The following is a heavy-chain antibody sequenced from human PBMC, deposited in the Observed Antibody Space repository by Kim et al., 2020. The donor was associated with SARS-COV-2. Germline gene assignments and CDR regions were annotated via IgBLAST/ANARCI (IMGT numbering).Heavy chain of an antibody. Sequence: TTDYAAPVKGRFTISRDDSKNTLYLQMNSLKTEDTAVYYCTTDLLSLDYWGQGTLVTVSS. V-gene: IGHV3-15*01. CDR2: TT. J-gene: IGHJ4*02. CDR3: TTDLLSLDY.